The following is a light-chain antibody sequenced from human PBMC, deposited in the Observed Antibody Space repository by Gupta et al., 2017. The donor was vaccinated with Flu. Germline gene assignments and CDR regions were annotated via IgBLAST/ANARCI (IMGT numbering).Light chain of an antibody. J-gene: IGKJ4*01. CDR3: QQRNNGPLT. Sequence: EIVLTQSPAALSLPAGERATLSCRASQSVRDYVAWYHQRPGQSPRLLIYDASNRATDVPARFNDSGSETDFTLTISGLEPEDSGISYCQQRNNGPLTFGGGTRVELK. CDR2: DAS. V-gene: IGKV3-11*01. CDR1: QSVRDY.